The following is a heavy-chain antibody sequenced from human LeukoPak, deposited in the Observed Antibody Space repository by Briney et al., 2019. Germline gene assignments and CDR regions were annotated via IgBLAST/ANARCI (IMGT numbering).Heavy chain of an antibody. V-gene: IGHV1-8*01. J-gene: IGHJ3*01. CDR3: AAEIYGYNTQCCTFDF. Sequence: GASVKVSCKASGYTFTSYDINWVRQATGQGLEWMGWMNPNSGNTGYAQRFQGRVTITRDLSTSTAYMELSGLRSEDTTVYYCAAEIYGYNTQCCTFDFWGPGTPVTVSS. D-gene: IGHD3-3*01. CDR2: MNPNSGNT. CDR1: GYTFTSYD.